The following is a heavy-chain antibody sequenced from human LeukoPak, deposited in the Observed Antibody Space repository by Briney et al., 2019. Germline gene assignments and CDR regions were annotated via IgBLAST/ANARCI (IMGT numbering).Heavy chain of an antibody. D-gene: IGHD5-18*01. Sequence: ASVKVSCKASGYTFTSYDINWVRQATGQGLEWMGWMNPNSGNTGYAQKFQGRVTMTRDTSISTAYMELSSLRSEDTAVYYCARVRTAMDKPFDYWGQGTLVTVSS. CDR2: MNPNSGNT. J-gene: IGHJ4*02. V-gene: IGHV1-8*01. CDR1: GYTFTSYD. CDR3: ARVRTAMDKPFDY.